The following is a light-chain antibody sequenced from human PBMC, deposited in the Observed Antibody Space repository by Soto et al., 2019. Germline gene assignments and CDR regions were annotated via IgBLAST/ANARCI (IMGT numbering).Light chain of an antibody. CDR2: DAS. CDR3: QQYSTWPRT. V-gene: IGKV3-11*01. J-gene: IGKJ1*01. CDR1: QSVSSY. Sequence: EIVLTQSPATLSLSPGERATLSCRASQSVSSYLAWYQQKPGQAPRLLIYDASNRATGIPARFSGSGSGTDFTLTISSLEPEDFAIYYCQQYSTWPRTFGQGTKVDIK.